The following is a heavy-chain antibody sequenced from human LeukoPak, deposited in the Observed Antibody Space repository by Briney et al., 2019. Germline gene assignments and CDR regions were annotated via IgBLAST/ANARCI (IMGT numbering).Heavy chain of an antibody. CDR1: GYTFTSYG. CDR2: ISAYNGNT. J-gene: IGHJ4*02. D-gene: IGHD3-22*01. Sequence: GASVKVSCKASGYTFTSYGISWVRQAPGQGLEWMGWISAYNGNTDYAQKLQGRVTMTTDTSTSTAYMELRSLRSDDTAVYYCARGKYDSSNYYYYFDYWGQGTLVTVSS. CDR3: ARGKYDSSNYYYYFDY. V-gene: IGHV1-18*01.